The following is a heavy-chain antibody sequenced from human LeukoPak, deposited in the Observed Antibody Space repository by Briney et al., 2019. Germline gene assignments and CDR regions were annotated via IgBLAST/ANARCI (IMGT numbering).Heavy chain of an antibody. D-gene: IGHD2-8*01. CDR3: ARAGVLMVYAIKGYNWFDP. J-gene: IGHJ5*02. CDR1: DYSISSGFY. Sequence: SETLSLTCTVSDYSISSGFYWGWIRQPPGKGLEWIASIYRSGSTYDNPSLKSRVTISMDTSKNQFSLNLSSVTAADTAVYYCARAGVLMVYAIKGYNWFDPWGQGTLVTVSS. V-gene: IGHV4-38-2*02. CDR2: IYRSGST.